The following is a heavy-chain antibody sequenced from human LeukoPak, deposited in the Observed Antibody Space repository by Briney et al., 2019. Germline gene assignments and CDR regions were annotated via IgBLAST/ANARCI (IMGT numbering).Heavy chain of an antibody. CDR1: GGSISSGSYY. CDR3: ATEIASYNAFDI. Sequence: SQTLSLTCTVSGGSISSGSYYWSWIRQPAGKGLEWIGRIYTSGSTNYNPSLKSRVTISVDTSKNQFSLKLSSVTAADTAVYYCATEIASYNAFDIWGQGTMVTVSS. CDR2: IYTSGST. J-gene: IGHJ3*02. V-gene: IGHV4-61*02. D-gene: IGHD3-3*02.